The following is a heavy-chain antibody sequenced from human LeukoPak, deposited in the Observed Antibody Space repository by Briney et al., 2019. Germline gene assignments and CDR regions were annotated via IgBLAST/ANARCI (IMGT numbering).Heavy chain of an antibody. Sequence: SETLSLTCTVSGGSISSSSYYWGWIRQPPGKGLEWIGSTYYSGSTYYNPSLKSRVTISVDTSKNQFSLKLSSVTAADTAVYYCARERPRNYYGSGQFDYWGQGTLVTVSS. CDR2: TYYSGST. CDR1: GGSISSSSYY. J-gene: IGHJ4*02. V-gene: IGHV4-39*07. D-gene: IGHD3-10*01. CDR3: ARERPRNYYGSGQFDY.